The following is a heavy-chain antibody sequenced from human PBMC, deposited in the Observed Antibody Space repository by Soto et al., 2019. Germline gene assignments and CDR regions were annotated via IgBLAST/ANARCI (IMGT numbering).Heavy chain of an antibody. V-gene: IGHV1-2*02. D-gene: IGHD3-3*01. Sequence: ASVKVSCKASGYTFTGNYIHWVRQAPGQGLEWMGWVNPDNGGTTSAEKFQGRVTMTRDTSVTTAYMELYRLTSDDTAVYYCARGPPTYYDFWSGNLKPVADRDYGMDVWGQGTTVTVSS. CDR3: ARGPPTYYDFWSGNLKPVADRDYGMDV. CDR2: VNPDNGGT. J-gene: IGHJ6*02. CDR1: GYTFTGNY.